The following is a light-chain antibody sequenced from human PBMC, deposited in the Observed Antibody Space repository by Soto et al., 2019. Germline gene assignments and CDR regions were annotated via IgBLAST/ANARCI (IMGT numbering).Light chain of an antibody. Sequence: IVMTQSPATLSVSPGERATLSCRASQSVSSNLAWYQQKPGQAPRLLIYGASTRATGLPARFSGSGSGTEFTLTISSLQSEDFAVYYCQQYNNWPVTFGQGTKVEIK. V-gene: IGKV3-15*01. CDR1: QSVSSN. CDR3: QQYNNWPVT. CDR2: GAS. J-gene: IGKJ1*01.